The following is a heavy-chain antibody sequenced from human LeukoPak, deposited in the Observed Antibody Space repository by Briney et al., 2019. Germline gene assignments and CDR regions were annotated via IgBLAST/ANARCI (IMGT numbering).Heavy chain of an antibody. J-gene: IGHJ3*02. CDR2: IYTSGST. D-gene: IGHD6-13*01. CDR3: ARGKRARYSSSHGDAFDI. CDR1: GGSISSGSYY. Sequence: SQTLSLTCTVSGGSISSGSYYWSWIRQPAGKGLEWIGRIYTSGSTNYNPSLKSRVTISVDTSKNQFSLKLSSVTAADTAVYYCARGKRARYSSSHGDAFDIWGQGTMVTVSS. V-gene: IGHV4-61*02.